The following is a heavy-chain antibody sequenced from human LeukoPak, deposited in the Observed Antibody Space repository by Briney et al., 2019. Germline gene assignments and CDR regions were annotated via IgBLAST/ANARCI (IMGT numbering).Heavy chain of an antibody. D-gene: IGHD1-26*01. V-gene: IGHV4-39*01. J-gene: IGHJ4*02. CDR3: ARQAVGGRVGTTIDH. CDR1: DGSISSSAYY. CDR2: IYNSGYA. Sequence: SETLSLTCTVSDGSISSSAYYWGWIRQPPGKGLDWIGNIYNSGYANYSPSLKSRVTISVDTSKNQFSLKLSSVTAADTAVYYCARQAVGGRVGTTIDHWGQGTLVTVSA.